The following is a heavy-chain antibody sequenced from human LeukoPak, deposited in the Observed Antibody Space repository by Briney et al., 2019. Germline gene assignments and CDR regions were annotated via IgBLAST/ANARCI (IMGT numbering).Heavy chain of an antibody. CDR2: ISGSGGST. D-gene: IGHD5-24*01. CDR1: GFTLSSYG. J-gene: IGHJ4*02. CDR3: AKDLGDGYYFDY. Sequence: GGSLRLSCAASGFTLSSYGMHWVRQAPGKGLEWVSAISGSGGSTYYADSVKGRFTISRDNSKNTLYLQMNSLRAEDTAVYYCAKDLGDGYYFDYWGQGTLVTVSS. V-gene: IGHV3-23*01.